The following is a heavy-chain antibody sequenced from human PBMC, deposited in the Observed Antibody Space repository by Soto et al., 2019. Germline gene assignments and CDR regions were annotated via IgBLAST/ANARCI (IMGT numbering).Heavy chain of an antibody. D-gene: IGHD6-19*01. CDR3: ARHDSSGWYYFDY. CDR1: GGSISSSSYY. Sequence: SETLSLTCTVSGGSISSSSYYWGWIRQPPGKGLEWIGSIYYSGSTYYNPSLKSRVTISVDTSKNQFSLKLSSVTAADTAVYYCARHDSSGWYYFDYWGQGTLVTVSS. V-gene: IGHV4-39*01. CDR2: IYYSGST. J-gene: IGHJ4*02.